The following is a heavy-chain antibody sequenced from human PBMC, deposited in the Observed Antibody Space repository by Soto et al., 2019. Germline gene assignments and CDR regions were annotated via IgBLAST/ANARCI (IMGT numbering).Heavy chain of an antibody. CDR3: AKDAGNEESLFDY. CDR2: ISGRGDLT. V-gene: IGHV3-23*01. CDR1: GFSFSSYD. J-gene: IGHJ4*02. Sequence: EVQLLESGGGLVQPGGSLKLSCAASGFSFSSYDMRWVRQAPGKGLEWVSSISGRGDLTHYADFVQGRFTISRDNSKNTLYLQMGSLRAEDTAIYYCAKDAGNEESLFDYWGQGTLVTVSS.